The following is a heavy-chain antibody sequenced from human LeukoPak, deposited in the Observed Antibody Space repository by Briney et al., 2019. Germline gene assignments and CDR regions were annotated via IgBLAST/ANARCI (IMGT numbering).Heavy chain of an antibody. CDR2: INTNTGNP. CDR3: ASSGRISSTGGAFDI. D-gene: IGHD2-15*01. CDR1: GYTFTSYA. J-gene: IGHJ3*02. V-gene: IGHV7-4-1*02. Sequence: ALVKVSCKASGYTFTSYAMNWVRQAPGQGLEWMGWINTNTGNPTYAQGFTGRFVFPLDTSVSTAYLQISSLKAEDTAVYYCASSGRISSTGGAFDIWGQGTMVTVSS.